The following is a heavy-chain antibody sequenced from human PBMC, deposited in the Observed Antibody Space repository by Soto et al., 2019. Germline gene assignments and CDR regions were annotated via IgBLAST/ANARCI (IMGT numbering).Heavy chain of an antibody. Sequence: NLQGRVTVTTDTSTSTAYMEMRSLRSDDTAVYYCARGRYLDYWGQGTLVTVSS. D-gene: IGHD1-26*01. J-gene: IGHJ4*02. V-gene: IGHV1-18*01. CDR3: ARGRYLDY.